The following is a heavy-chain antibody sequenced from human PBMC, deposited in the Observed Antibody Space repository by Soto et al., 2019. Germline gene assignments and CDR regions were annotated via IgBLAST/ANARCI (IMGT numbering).Heavy chain of an antibody. CDR2: ISSSSSYI. CDR3: ARDYYDSSGYLAPLDY. J-gene: IGHJ4*02. V-gene: IGHV3-21*01. Sequence: GGSLRLSCAASGFTFSSYSMNWVRQAPGKGLEWVSSISSSSSYIYYADSVKGRFTISRDNAKNSLYLQMNSLRAEDTSVYYCARDYYDSSGYLAPLDYWGQGTLVTVSS. CDR1: GFTFSSYS. D-gene: IGHD3-22*01.